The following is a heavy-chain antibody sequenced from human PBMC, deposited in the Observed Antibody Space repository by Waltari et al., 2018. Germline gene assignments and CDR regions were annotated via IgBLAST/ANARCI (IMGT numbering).Heavy chain of an antibody. Sequence: QITLKESGPTRVKPTQTHTLTCTCSGLSLSTSGGGVGGIRQPPGKALEWLELIYGNDDKRYNPSRKSRLTITKDTSKNQVVLTMTPLAPVATPTSSCAHRRGRVAQPSYSYSGLDVSRQGTTVPVSS. CDR3: AHRRGRVAQPSYSYSGLDV. J-gene: IGHJ6*02. D-gene: IGHD2-15*01. V-gene: IGHV2-5*01. CDR2: IYGNDDK. CDR1: GLSLSTSGGG.